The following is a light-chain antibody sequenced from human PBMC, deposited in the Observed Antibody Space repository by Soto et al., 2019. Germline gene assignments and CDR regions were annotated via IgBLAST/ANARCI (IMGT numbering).Light chain of an antibody. V-gene: IGLV1-44*01. CDR2: SHN. Sequence: QSVLTQPPSASGAPGQRVTISCSGSRSNIGSNTVNWYQQLPGTAPKLLIYSHNQRPSGVPDRFSVSKSGTSASLAISGLQSEDEADYYRATWDDNLDGYVFGTGTKVTVL. CDR3: ATWDDNLDGYV. CDR1: RSNIGSNT. J-gene: IGLJ1*01.